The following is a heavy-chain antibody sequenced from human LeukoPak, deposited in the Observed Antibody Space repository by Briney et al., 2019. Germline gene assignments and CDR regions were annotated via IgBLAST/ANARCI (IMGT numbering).Heavy chain of an antibody. V-gene: IGHV1-24*01. J-gene: IGHJ4*02. CDR1: GYTLTELS. CDR2: FDPEDGEA. Sequence: ASVKVSCKVSGYTLTELSMHWVRQAPGKGLEWMGGFDPEDGEAIYAQKFQGRVTMTEDTSTDTAYMELSSLRSEDTAVYYCATVRGPSGGDCLFDYWGQGTLVTVSS. CDR3: ATVRGPSGGDCLFDY. D-gene: IGHD2-21*02.